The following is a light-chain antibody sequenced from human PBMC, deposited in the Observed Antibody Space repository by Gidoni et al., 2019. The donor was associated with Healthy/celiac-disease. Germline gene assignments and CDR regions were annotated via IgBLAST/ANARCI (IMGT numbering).Light chain of an antibody. CDR3: QSYDSSLSGSGFYV. CDR2: GNS. J-gene: IGLJ1*01. V-gene: IGLV1-40*01. CDR1: SSNIGAGYD. Sequence: QSVLTQPPSVSAAPGQRVTSSCTGSSSNIGAGYDVHWYQQLPGTAPKLLIYGNSNRPSGVPDRFSGSKSGTSASLAITGLQAEDEADYYCQSYDSSLSGSGFYVFGTGTKVTVL.